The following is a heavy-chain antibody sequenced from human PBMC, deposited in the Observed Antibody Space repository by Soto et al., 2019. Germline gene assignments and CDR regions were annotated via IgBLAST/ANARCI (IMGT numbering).Heavy chain of an antibody. CDR2: LYSGGNT. CDR1: EFTVTNNE. V-gene: IGHV3-53*01. J-gene: IGHJ4*02. CDR3: ALRRVAYADF. Sequence: GGSLRLSCAASEFTVTNNEMSWVRQAPGKGLEGVSILYSGGNTYYADSVEGRFTISRDGSKNTLYLHMNSLRAEDTAVYYCALRRVAYADFWGQGTRVTVSS. D-gene: IGHD2-2*01.